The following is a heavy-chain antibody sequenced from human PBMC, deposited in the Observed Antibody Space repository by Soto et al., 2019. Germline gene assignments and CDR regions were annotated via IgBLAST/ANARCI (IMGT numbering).Heavy chain of an antibody. D-gene: IGHD4-17*01. CDR3: ARVPVTIGCGVDV. Sequence: QLQLQESGSGLVKPSQTLSLTCVVSGASISSVAWTWSWIRQPPGKGLEYIGSIYHSGSTAYNPSFRSRASISIDDAMIQFPLHRRSVSAADTAIYFWARVPVTIGCGVDVCGQGTTVTVSS. J-gene: IGHJ6*02. CDR2: IYHSGST. V-gene: IGHV4-30-2*01. CDR1: GASISSVAWT.